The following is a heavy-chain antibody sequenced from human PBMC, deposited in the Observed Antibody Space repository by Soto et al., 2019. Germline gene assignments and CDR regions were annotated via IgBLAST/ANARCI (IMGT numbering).Heavy chain of an antibody. D-gene: IGHD2-15*01. Sequence: SVKVSCKASGFTFTSSAMQWVRQARGQRLEWIGWIVVGSGNTNYAQKFQERVTITRDMSTSTAYMELSSLRSEDTAVYYCAAELGYCSGGSCPHNWFDPWGQGTLVTVSS. J-gene: IGHJ5*02. CDR2: IVVGSGNT. V-gene: IGHV1-58*02. CDR1: GFTFTSSA. CDR3: AAELGYCSGGSCPHNWFDP.